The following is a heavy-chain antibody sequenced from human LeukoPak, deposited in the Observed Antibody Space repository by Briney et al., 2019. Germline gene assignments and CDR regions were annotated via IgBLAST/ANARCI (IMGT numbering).Heavy chain of an antibody. CDR1: GFTVSSNY. V-gene: IGHV3-66*02. Sequence: GGSLRLXCAASGFTVSSNYMSWVRQAPGKGLEWVSVIYSGGNTYYADSVKGRFTISRDNSKNTLYLQMNSLRAEDTAVYYCARGSRTGDRWYFDYWGQGTLVTVSS. CDR3: ARGSRTGDRWYFDY. J-gene: IGHJ4*02. CDR2: IYSGGNT. D-gene: IGHD7-27*01.